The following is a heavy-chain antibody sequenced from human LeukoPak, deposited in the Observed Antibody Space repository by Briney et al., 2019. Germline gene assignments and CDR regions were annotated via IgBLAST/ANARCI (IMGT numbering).Heavy chain of an antibody. J-gene: IGHJ4*02. Sequence: GSLRLSCAACGFTFSSYAMHWVRQAPGKGLEWVAVISYDGSNKYYADSVKGRFTISRDNSKNTLYLQMNSLRAEDTAVYYCASLHTAMVKNRFDYWGQGTLVTVSS. D-gene: IGHD5-18*01. CDR2: ISYDGSNK. V-gene: IGHV3-30-3*01. CDR3: ASLHTAMVKNRFDY. CDR1: GFTFSSYA.